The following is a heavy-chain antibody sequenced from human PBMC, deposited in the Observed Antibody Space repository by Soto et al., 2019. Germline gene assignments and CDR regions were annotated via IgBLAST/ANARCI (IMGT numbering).Heavy chain of an antibody. CDR3: ARNEYNWNPDYYYYGMDV. CDR1: GFTFSSYG. CDR2: IWYDGSNK. D-gene: IGHD1-20*01. V-gene: IGHV3-33*01. J-gene: IGHJ6*02. Sequence: QVQLVESGGGVVQPGRSLRLSCAASGFTFSSYGMHWVRQAPGKGLEWVAVIWYDGSNKYYADSVKGRFTISRDNSKNTLYLQMNSLRAEDTAVYYWARNEYNWNPDYYYYGMDVWGQGTTVTVSS.